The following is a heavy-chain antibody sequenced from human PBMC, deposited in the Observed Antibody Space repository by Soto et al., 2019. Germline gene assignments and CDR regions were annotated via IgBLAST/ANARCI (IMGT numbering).Heavy chain of an antibody. Sequence: SETLSLTCTVSGGSISSGDYYWSWIRQPPGKGLEWIGYIYYSGSTYYNPSLKSRVTISVDTSKNQFSLKLSSVTAADTAVYYCARAGWELAGDAFDIWGQGTMVTVSS. V-gene: IGHV4-30-4*01. J-gene: IGHJ3*02. D-gene: IGHD1-26*01. CDR2: IYYSGST. CDR3: ARAGWELAGDAFDI. CDR1: GGSISSGDYY.